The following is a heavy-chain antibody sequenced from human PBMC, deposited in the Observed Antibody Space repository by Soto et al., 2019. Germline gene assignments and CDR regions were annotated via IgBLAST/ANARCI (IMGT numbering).Heavy chain of an antibody. CDR3: VRGGGTLDY. V-gene: IGHV1-46*01. Sequence: QVQLVQSGGEVKKSGASVKVSCKASGYMFVNYAVYWVRQAPGQGLEWVGIISPRDGTTIYALKFQGRGTMTRDTSTSTLYMEMNSMRYEDTAVYYCVRGGGTLDYWGQGTLVTVSS. CDR1: GYMFVNYA. CDR2: ISPRDGTT. J-gene: IGHJ4*02.